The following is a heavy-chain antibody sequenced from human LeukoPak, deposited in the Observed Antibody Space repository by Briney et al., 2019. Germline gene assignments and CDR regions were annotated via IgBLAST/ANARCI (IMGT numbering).Heavy chain of an antibody. CDR3: AKDPPLFDSSGYYFDY. D-gene: IGHD3-22*01. CDR1: GFTFSSYW. CDR2: INSDGSST. J-gene: IGHJ4*02. Sequence: GGSLRLSCAASGFTFSSYWMHWVRQAPGKGLVWVSRINSDGSSTSYADSVKGRFTISRDNSKNTLYLQMNSLRAEDTAVYYCAKDPPLFDSSGYYFDYWGQGTLVTVSS. V-gene: IGHV3-74*01.